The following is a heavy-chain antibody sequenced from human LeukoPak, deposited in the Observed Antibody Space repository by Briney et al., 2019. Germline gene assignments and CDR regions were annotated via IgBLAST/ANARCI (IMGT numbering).Heavy chain of an antibody. CDR2: IYTTGTT. D-gene: IGHD3-10*01. Sequence: SETLSLTCTVSGGSISSSYWSWIRQPAGKGLERIGLIYTTGTTNYNPSLKSRVSLSLDTSKNQFSLKLRSVTAADTAVYFCARTLWQYYFDYWGQGTLVTVSS. CDR1: GGSISSSY. V-gene: IGHV4-4*07. CDR3: ARTLWQYYFDY. J-gene: IGHJ4*02.